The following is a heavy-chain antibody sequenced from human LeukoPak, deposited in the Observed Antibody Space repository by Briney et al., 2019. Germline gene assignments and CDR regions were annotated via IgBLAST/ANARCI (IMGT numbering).Heavy chain of an antibody. CDR1: GFTFSSYG. CDR3: ARLTQLARGRY. CDR2: IKQDGSEK. V-gene: IGHV3-7*03. Sequence: GGSLRLFCAASGFTFSSYGMSWVRQAPGKGLEWVANIKQDGSEKYYVDSVKGRFTVSRDNAENSLYLQMSSLRAEDTAVYYCARLTQLARGRYWGQGTLVTVSS. J-gene: IGHJ4*02. D-gene: IGHD6-6*01.